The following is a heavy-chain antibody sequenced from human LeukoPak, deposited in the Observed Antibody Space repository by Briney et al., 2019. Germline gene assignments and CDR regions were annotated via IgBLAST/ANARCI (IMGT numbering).Heavy chain of an antibody. CDR1: GFTFSSYA. CDR2: ISSSSSYI. Sequence: PGGSLRLSCAASGFTFSSYAMSWVRQAPGKGLEWVSSISSSSSYIYYADSVKGRFTISRDNAKNSLYLQMNSLRAEDTAVYYCARDRIEVVTAMAYYFDYWGQGTLVTVSS. CDR3: ARDRIEVVTAMAYYFDY. V-gene: IGHV3-21*01. D-gene: IGHD2-21*02. J-gene: IGHJ4*02.